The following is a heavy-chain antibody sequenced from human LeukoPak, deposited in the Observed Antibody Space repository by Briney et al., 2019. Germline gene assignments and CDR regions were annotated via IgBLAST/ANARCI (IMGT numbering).Heavy chain of an antibody. V-gene: IGHV1-69*06. J-gene: IGHJ6*03. CDR1: GGTFSSYA. CDR3: ARGPDNAHYYYYMDV. D-gene: IGHD1-14*01. Sequence: GASVKVSCKASGGTFSSYAISWVRQAPGQGLEWMGGIIPIFGTANYAQKFQGRVTITADKSTSTAYMELSSLRSEDTAVYYCARGPDNAHYYYYMDVWGKGTTVTVSS. CDR2: IIPIFGTA.